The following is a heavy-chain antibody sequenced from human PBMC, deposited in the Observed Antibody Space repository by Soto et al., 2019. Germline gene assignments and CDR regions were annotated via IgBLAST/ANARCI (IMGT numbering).Heavy chain of an antibody. D-gene: IGHD3-9*01. CDR2: ISRSGSTI. CDR3: AREYYDILTGHYNYFDY. CDR1: GFSFSTYE. Sequence: GLPLRLSCAVCGFSFSTYEMNWVRQAPGKGLVWISYISRSGSTIYYAESMKGRFTISRDNAKNSLFLQMNSLRAEDTAVSYCAREYYDILTGHYNYFDYWGQGTLVTVSS. J-gene: IGHJ4*02. V-gene: IGHV3-48*03.